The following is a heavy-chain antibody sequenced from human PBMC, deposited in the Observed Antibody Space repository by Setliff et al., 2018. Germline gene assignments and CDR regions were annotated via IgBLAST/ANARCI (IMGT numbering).Heavy chain of an antibody. CDR2: IYPGDSHDI. CDR3: AQKHQRASWAFDP. V-gene: IGHV5-51*01. Sequence: GESLKISCKDSGYSFSISWIGWVRQMPGKGLDWMGIIYPGDSHDIRYNPSFQGQVTMSLDRSITTAYLQWDSLKASDTAIYYCAQKHQRASWAFDPWGRGTLVTVSS. J-gene: IGHJ5*02. D-gene: IGHD2-2*01. CDR1: GYSFSISW.